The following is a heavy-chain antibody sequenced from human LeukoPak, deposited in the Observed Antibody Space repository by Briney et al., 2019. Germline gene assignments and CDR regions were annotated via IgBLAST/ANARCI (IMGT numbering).Heavy chain of an antibody. Sequence: GASVKVSCKASGGTFSSYAISWVRQAPGQGLEWMGGIISIFGTANYAQKFQGRVTITADESTSTAYMELSSLRSEDTAVYYCARAGFGGYCSSTSCYPFDYWGQGTLVTVSS. J-gene: IGHJ4*02. V-gene: IGHV1-69*13. CDR1: GGTFSSYA. CDR2: IISIFGTA. CDR3: ARAGFGGYCSSTSCYPFDY. D-gene: IGHD2-2*01.